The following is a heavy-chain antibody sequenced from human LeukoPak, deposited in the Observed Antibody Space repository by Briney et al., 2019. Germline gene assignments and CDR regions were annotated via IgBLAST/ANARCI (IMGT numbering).Heavy chain of an antibody. Sequence: GESLKISCKGSGYSFTSYWIGWVRQMPGKGLEWMGIIYPGDSDTRYSPSFQGQVTVSADKSISTAYLQWSSLKASDTAMYYCARRSPTVEMATIFDYWGQGTLVTVSS. D-gene: IGHD5-24*01. CDR2: IYPGDSDT. V-gene: IGHV5-51*01. CDR3: ARRSPTVEMATIFDY. CDR1: GYSFTSYW. J-gene: IGHJ4*02.